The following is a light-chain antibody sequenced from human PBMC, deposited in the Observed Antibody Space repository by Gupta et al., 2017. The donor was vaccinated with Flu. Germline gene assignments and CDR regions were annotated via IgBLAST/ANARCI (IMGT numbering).Light chain of an antibody. Sequence: QVGLSQSRSASAALGTSVKLTCSLSRGHSNYAIAWHQHQPEKEPRYLMSLNSDGSHIKGVAIPVRFSGSSSGAARSLTSSSLQSEDGADYYCPTWNTDIVVFGGGTKLTV. CDR2: LNSDGSH. CDR3: PTWNTDIVV. J-gene: IGLJ2*01. V-gene: IGLV4-69*01. CDR1: RGHSNYA.